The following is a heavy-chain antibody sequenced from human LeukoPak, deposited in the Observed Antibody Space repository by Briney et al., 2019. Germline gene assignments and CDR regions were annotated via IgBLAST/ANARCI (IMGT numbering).Heavy chain of an antibody. CDR3: ARHYPQGYGGVIVTARFDY. V-gene: IGHV4-39*01. CDR1: GGSISSSSYY. Sequence: PSETLSLTCTVSGGSISSSSYYWGWIRQPPGKGLEWIGSIYYSGSTYYNPSLKSRVTISVDTSKNQFSLKLSSVTAADAAVYYCARHYPQGYGGVIVTARFDYWGQGTLVTVSS. J-gene: IGHJ4*02. D-gene: IGHD3-16*02. CDR2: IYYSGST.